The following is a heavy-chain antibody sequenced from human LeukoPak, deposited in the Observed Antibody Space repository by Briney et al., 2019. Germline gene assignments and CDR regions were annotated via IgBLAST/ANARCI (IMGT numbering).Heavy chain of an antibody. J-gene: IGHJ4*02. D-gene: IGHD6-13*01. Sequence: GGSLKLSCAASGFTFSSYWMSWVRQAPGKGLEWVANIKQDGSEKYCVDSVKGRFTISRDNAKNSLYLQMNSLRAEDTAVYYCARDPPWGAAAGAFDYWGQGTLVTVSS. CDR3: ARDPPWGAAAGAFDY. V-gene: IGHV3-7*01. CDR1: GFTFSSYW. CDR2: IKQDGSEK.